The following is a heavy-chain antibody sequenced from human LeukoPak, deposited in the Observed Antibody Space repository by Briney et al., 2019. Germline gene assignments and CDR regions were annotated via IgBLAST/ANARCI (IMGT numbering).Heavy chain of an antibody. CDR3: TRPAGAGVAYYYDSSRAFDI. D-gene: IGHD3-22*01. Sequence: GGSLRLSCAASGFTFSGSAMHWVRQASGKGLEWVGRIRSKANSYATAYAASVKGRFTISRDDSKNTAYLQMNSLKTEDAAVYYCTRPAGAGVAYYYDSSRAFDIWGQGTMVTVSS. CDR2: IRSKANSYAT. J-gene: IGHJ3*02. V-gene: IGHV3-73*01. CDR1: GFTFSGSA.